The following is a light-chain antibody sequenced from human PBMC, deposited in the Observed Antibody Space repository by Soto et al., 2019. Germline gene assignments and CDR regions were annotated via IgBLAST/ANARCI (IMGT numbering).Light chain of an antibody. CDR2: GAS. CDR1: QSVSSN. V-gene: IGKV3-15*01. CDR3: QQYSNWPLT. J-gene: IGKJ5*01. Sequence: EIVMTQSPATLSVSPGERATLSCRASQSVSSNLAWYHQKPGQAPRLLIYGASTRATGIPARFSGSGSGTEFTLTISSLQSEDFAVYYCQQYSNWPLTFGQGTRLEIK.